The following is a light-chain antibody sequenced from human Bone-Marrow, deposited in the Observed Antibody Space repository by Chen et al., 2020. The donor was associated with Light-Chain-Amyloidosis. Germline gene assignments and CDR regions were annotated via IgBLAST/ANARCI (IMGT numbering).Light chain of an antibody. V-gene: IGLV2-23*02. J-gene: IGLJ3*02. CDR2: EVS. Sequence: GSPGQSITISCTGTSSDVGNYKFVSWYQQHPGKAPKLMLFEVSERPSGVSNRFSGSKSGNTASLTISGLQAEDEADYYCCSYAGSPWVFGGGTKLTVL. CDR3: CSYAGSPWV. CDR1: SSDVGNYKF.